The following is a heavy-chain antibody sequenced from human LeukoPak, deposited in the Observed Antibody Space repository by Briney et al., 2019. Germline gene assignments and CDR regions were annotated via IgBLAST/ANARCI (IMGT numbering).Heavy chain of an antibody. D-gene: IGHD3-10*01. Sequence: WASVKVSCKASGYTFTTYDLNWVRQATGQGLEWMGWMNPNSGNTGYARKFQGRVTMTRNTSISTAYMELNNLTSEDTAVYYCARRIRGAPTDHWGQGTLVTVSS. CDR2: MNPNSGNT. CDR1: GYTFTTYD. V-gene: IGHV1-8*01. J-gene: IGHJ4*02. CDR3: ARRIRGAPTDH.